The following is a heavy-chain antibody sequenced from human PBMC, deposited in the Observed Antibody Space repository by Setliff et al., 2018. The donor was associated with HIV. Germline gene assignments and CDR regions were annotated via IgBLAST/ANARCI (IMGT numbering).Heavy chain of an antibody. V-gene: IGHV3-23*01. CDR1: GFTFSTYA. CDR2: ISGSGVST. CDR3: VKDYAHLYAFDI. J-gene: IGHJ3*02. Sequence: AGGSLRLSCAASGFTFSTYAMSWVRQAPGKGLEWVSAISGSGVSTYYADSVKGRFTISRDNSKNTLYLQMNSLRVEDTAFYYCVKDYAHLYAFDIWGQGTMVTVSS. D-gene: IGHD3-16*01.